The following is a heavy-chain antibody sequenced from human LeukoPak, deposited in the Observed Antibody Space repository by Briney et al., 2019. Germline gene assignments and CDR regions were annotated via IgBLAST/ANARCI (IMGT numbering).Heavy chain of an antibody. J-gene: IGHJ6*03. CDR2: ISSSGSTI. Sequence: GGSLRLSCAASGFTFSVYYMSWIRQAPGKGLEWVSYISSSGSTIYYADSVKGRFTISRDNAKNSLYLQMNSLRAEDTAVYYCARDLNQYYYYYMDVWGKGTTVTVSS. D-gene: IGHD1-14*01. CDR3: ARDLNQYYYYYMDV. CDR1: GFTFSVYY. V-gene: IGHV3-11*04.